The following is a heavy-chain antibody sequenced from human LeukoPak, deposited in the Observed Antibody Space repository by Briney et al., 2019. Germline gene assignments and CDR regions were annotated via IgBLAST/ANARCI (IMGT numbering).Heavy chain of an antibody. CDR3: ARQLNYYDSRGPVDY. J-gene: IGHJ4*02. Sequence: GESLKISCKGSGYSFTNYWIGWVRQMPGKGLEGLGIIYPDDSDTRYSPSFQGQVTIPADKSISTAYLQWSSLKASDTAMYYCARQLNYYDSRGPVDYWGQGTLVTVSS. CDR2: IYPDDSDT. D-gene: IGHD3-22*01. V-gene: IGHV5-51*01. CDR1: GYSFTNYW.